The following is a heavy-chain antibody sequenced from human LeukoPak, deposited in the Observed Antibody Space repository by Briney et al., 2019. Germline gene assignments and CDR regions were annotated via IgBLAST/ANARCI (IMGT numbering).Heavy chain of an antibody. J-gene: IGHJ4*02. V-gene: IGHV4-59*01. CDR1: GGSISSYY. CDR2: IYYSGST. Sequence: SETLSLTCTVSGGSISSYYWSWIRQPPGKGLEWIGHIYYSGSTNYNPSLKSRVTISVDTSKNQFSLKLSSVTAADTAVYYCARVVDTAMDPPYFDYWGQGTLVTVSS. D-gene: IGHD5-18*01. CDR3: ARVVDTAMDPPYFDY.